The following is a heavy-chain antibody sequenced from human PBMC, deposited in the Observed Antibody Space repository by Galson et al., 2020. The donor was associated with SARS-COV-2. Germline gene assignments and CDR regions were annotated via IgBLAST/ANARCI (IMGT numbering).Heavy chain of an antibody. J-gene: IGHJ3*01. CDR2: ISAYNGNT. CDR1: GYTFTSYG. CDR3: ARDSSIVVLVVSECEGFGF. Sequence: ASVKVSCKASGYTFTSYGISWVRQAPGQGLEWMGWISAYNGNTNYAQKLQGRVTITTDTSTSTAYRELRSLRSDETAVYYCARDSSIVVLVVSECEGFGFWGQGFMVTVSS. V-gene: IGHV1-18*01. D-gene: IGHD2-15*01.